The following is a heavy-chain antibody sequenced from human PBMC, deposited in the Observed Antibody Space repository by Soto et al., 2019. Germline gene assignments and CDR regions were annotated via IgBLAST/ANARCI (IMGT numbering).Heavy chain of an antibody. D-gene: IGHD1-26*01. J-gene: IGHJ3*02. Sequence: PGESLKISCKGFGYRFTSYWIGWVRQMPGKGLEWIGIINPYDSDTRYSPSFQGQVTISADKSISTAYLHWGSLESSDTAVYYCARGQTVGRTVGAFDIWGQGTVVTVSS. V-gene: IGHV5-51*01. CDR1: GYRFTSYW. CDR3: ARGQTVGRTVGAFDI. CDR2: INPYDSDT.